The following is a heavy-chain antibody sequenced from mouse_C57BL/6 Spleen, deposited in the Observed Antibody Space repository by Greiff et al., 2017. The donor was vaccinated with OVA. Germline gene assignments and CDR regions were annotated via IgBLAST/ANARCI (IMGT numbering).Heavy chain of an antibody. V-gene: IGHV1-69*01. CDR1: GYTFTSYW. Sequence: QVQLKQPGAELVMPGASVKLSCKASGYTFTSYWMHWVKQRPGQGLEWIGEIDPSDSYTNYNQKFKGKSTLTVDKSSSTAYMQLSSLTSEDSAVYYCARWDRYYYGTSDYWGQGTTLTVSS. CDR3: ARWDRYYYGTSDY. CDR2: IDPSDSYT. D-gene: IGHD1-1*01. J-gene: IGHJ2*01.